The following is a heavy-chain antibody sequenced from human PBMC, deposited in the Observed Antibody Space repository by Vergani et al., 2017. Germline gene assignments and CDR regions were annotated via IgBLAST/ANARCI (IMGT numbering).Heavy chain of an antibody. CDR2: INHSGTI. CDR1: GGSLSGYY. J-gene: IGHJ3*01. Sequence: QVQLQQWGPGLLKPSETLSLTCAVYGGSLSGYYWSWIRLAPGKGVEWFGEINHSGTINYNPTLKSPFNVSIDTSRDHLSLKLGSVSAADTAVYFCVRRAERWETLLGYDFDFWGQGTFVTVSP. D-gene: IGHD1-26*01. CDR3: VRRAERWETLLGYDFDF. V-gene: IGHV4-34*01.